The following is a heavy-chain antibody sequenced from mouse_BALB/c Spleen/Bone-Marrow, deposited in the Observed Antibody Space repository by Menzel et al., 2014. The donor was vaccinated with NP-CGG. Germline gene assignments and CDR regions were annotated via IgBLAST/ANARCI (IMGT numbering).Heavy chain of an antibody. CDR3: ARKYRGNYGYFDV. CDR2: ISSGSSTI. CDR1: GFTFSSFG. D-gene: IGHD5-1*01. Sequence: EVQGVESGGGLVQPGGSRKLSCAASGFTFSSFGMHWVRQAPEKGLEWVAYISSGSSTIYYADTVKGRFTISRDNPKNTLFLQMTSLRSEDTAMYYCARKYRGNYGYFDVWGAGTTVTVSS. J-gene: IGHJ1*01. V-gene: IGHV5-17*02.